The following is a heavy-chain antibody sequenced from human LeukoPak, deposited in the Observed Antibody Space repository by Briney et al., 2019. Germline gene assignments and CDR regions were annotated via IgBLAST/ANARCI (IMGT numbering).Heavy chain of an antibody. Sequence: SQTVSLTCTVSGGSLNYYYWSWIRQPPGKGLEWIGGIYYSDSTNYNPSLQSRATISVDTSNNQLSLRMTSVTAADTAVYYCAREGQVAPGNWFDPWGQGTLVTVSS. D-gene: IGHD5-12*01. CDR2: IYYSDST. CDR1: GGSLNYYY. CDR3: AREGQVAPGNWFDP. J-gene: IGHJ5*02. V-gene: IGHV4-59*12.